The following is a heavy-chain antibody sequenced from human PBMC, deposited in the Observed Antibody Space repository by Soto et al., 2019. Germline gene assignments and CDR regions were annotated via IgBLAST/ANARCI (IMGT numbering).Heavy chain of an antibody. V-gene: IGHV3-30*18. CDR2: ISYDGSNK. CDR3: AKDFFYFLSTLTIVVPAASISYYYYGMDV. CDR1: GFTFSSYG. D-gene: IGHD2-2*01. Sequence: QVQLVESGGGVVQPGRSMRLSCAASGFTFSSYGMHWVRQAPGKGLEWVAVISYDGSNKYYADSVKGRFTISRDNSKNTLYLQMNCLRAEDTAVYYCAKDFFYFLSTLTIVVPAASISYYYYGMDVWGQGTTVTVSS. J-gene: IGHJ6*02.